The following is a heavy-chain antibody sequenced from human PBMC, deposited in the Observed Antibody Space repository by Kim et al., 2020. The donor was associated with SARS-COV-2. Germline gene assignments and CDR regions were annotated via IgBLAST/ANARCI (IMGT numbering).Heavy chain of an antibody. J-gene: IGHJ6*01. V-gene: IGHV3-53*01. CDR1: GFTVSSNY. Sequence: GGSLRLSCAVSGFTVSSNYTSWVRQAPGKGLDWVSAFYSGGSTYYADSVKGRFTISRHNSKNTLYLYMNSLRAADTAVYFCARDRVTTVRGVFQYSYGM. D-gene: IGHD3-10*01. CDR2: FYSGGST. CDR3: ARDRVTTVRGVFQYSYGM.